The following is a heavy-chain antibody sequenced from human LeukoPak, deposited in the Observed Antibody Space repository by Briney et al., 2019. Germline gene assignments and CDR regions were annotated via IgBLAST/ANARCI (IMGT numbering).Heavy chain of an antibody. V-gene: IGHV1-69*05. CDR1: GGTFSSYA. CDR3: ASQSSWGTFFDY. CDR2: IIPIFGTA. Sequence: SVKVSCKASGGTFSSYAISWVRQAPGRGLEWMGGIIPIFGTANYAQKFQGRVTITTDESTSTAYMELSSLRSEDTAVYYCASQSSWGTFFDYWGQGTLVTVSS. D-gene: IGHD6-13*01. J-gene: IGHJ4*02.